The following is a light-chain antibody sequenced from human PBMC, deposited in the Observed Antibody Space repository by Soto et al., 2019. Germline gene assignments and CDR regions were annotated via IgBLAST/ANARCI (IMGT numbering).Light chain of an antibody. CDR1: QSVSSSY. V-gene: IGKV3-20*01. CDR3: QQYGRSLWT. Sequence: EIVLTQSPGSLSLSPGERATISCRASQSVSSSYLAWYQQKPGQAPRLLIYGASSRATGIPDRFSGSGSGTDLTLTISRLEPEDFAVYYCQQYGRSLWTFGQGTKVEIK. CDR2: GAS. J-gene: IGKJ1*01.